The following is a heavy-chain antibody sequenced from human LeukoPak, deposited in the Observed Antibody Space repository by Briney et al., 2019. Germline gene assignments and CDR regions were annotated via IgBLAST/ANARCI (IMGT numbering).Heavy chain of an antibody. CDR3: AKHAKDGYSLDAFDI. J-gene: IGHJ3*02. V-gene: IGHV3-23*01. D-gene: IGHD5-24*01. Sequence: GGSLRLSCAASGFTFDDYGMSWVRQAPGKGLEWVSAISGSGGSTYYADSVKGRFTISRDNSKNTLYLQMNSLRAEDTAVYSCAKHAKDGYSLDAFDIWGQGTMVTVSS. CDR2: ISGSGGST. CDR1: GFTFDDYG.